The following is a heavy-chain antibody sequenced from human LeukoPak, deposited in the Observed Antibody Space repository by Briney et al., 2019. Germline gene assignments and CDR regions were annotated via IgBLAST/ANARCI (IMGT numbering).Heavy chain of an antibody. D-gene: IGHD2-15*01. Sequence: ASVKVSCKASGCTFTSYGISWVRQAPGQGLEWMGWISAYNGNTNYAQKLQGRVTMTTDTSTSTAYMELRSLRSDDTAVYYCARVRRNCSGGSCYRHSYYYYYYMDVWGKGTTVTISS. J-gene: IGHJ6*03. CDR2: ISAYNGNT. CDR3: ARVRRNCSGGSCYRHSYYYYYYMDV. V-gene: IGHV1-18*01. CDR1: GCTFTSYG.